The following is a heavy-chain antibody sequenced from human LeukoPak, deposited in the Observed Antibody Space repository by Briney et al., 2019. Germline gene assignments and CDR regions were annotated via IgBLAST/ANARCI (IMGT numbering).Heavy chain of an antibody. CDR2: ISPSSSTI. D-gene: IGHD4/OR15-4a*01. Sequence: PGGSLRLFCAASGFTFSSHGMVWVRQAQGKGLEWVSYISPSSSTIYYANSMKGRFTISRDNAKNSLYLQLSSLGDEDTAVYYCARVRGPTVLTMYFDYWGQGTLVTVSS. J-gene: IGHJ4*02. CDR3: ARVRGPTVLTMYFDY. V-gene: IGHV3-48*02. CDR1: GFTFSSHG.